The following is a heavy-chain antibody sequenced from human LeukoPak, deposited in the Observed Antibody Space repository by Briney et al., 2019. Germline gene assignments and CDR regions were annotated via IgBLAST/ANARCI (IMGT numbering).Heavy chain of an antibody. CDR1: GYTFTGYY. CDR2: INPNSGGT. V-gene: IGHV1-2*02. Sequence: GASVKVSCKASGYTFTGYYMHWVRQAPGQGLEWMGWINPNSGGTNYAQKFQGRVTMTRDTSISTAYMELSRLRSDDTAVYYCARVSGYCSSTSCYDFDYWGQGTLVTVSS. J-gene: IGHJ4*02. CDR3: ARVSGYCSSTSCYDFDY. D-gene: IGHD2-2*03.